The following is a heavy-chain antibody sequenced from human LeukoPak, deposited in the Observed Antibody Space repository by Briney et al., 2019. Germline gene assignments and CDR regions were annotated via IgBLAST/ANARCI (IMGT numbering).Heavy chain of an antibody. V-gene: IGHV4-30-2*01. CDR1: GGSISSSGYY. D-gene: IGHD3-10*01. J-gene: IGHJ6*02. CDR3: ARASILWFGVMDV. CDR2: IYHSGST. Sequence: SETLSLTCTVSGGSISSSGYYWGWLRQPPGKGLEWIGYIYHSGSTYYNPSLKSRVTISVDRSKNQFSLKLSSVTAADTAVYYCARASILWFGVMDVWGQGTTVTVSS.